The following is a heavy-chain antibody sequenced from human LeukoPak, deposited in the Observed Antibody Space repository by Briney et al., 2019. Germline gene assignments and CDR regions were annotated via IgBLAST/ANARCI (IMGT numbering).Heavy chain of an antibody. CDR3: AGNDYYGSGSYPY. CDR2: IYYSGST. V-gene: IGHV4-59*01. CDR1: GGSISSYY. D-gene: IGHD3-10*01. Sequence: SETLSLTCTVSGGSISSYYWSWIRQPPGKGLEWIGYIYYSGSTNYNPSLKSRVTISVDTSKNQFSQKLSSVTAADTAVYYCAGNDYYGSGSYPYWGQGTLVTVSS. J-gene: IGHJ4*02.